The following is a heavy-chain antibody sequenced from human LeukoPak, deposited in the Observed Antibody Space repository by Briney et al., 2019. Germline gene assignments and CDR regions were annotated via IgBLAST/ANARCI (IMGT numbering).Heavy chain of an antibody. CDR3: ASFPLFLEWSPMMY. CDR2: IYYSGST. D-gene: IGHD3-3*01. CDR1: GGSISSSSYY. J-gene: IGHJ4*02. V-gene: IGHV4-39*01. Sequence: PSETLSLTCTVSGGSISSSSYYWGWIRQPPGKGLEWIGSIYYSGSTYYNPSLKSRVTISVDTSKNQFSLKLSSVTAADTAVYYCASFPLFLEWSPMMYWGQGTLVTVSS.